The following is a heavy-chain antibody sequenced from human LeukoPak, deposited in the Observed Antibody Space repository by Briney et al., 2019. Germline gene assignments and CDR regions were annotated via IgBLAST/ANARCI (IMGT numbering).Heavy chain of an antibody. CDR3: ARDRDDGGNVHWGPRLDY. V-gene: IGHV1-69*05. J-gene: IGHJ4*02. CDR1: GGTFSIYA. Sequence: SVKVSCKASGGTFSIYAISWVRQAPGQGLEWMGGIIPIFGTANYAQKFQGRVTITTDESTSTAYMELSSLRSEDTAVYYCARDRDDGGNVHWGPRLDYWGQGTLVTVSS. CDR2: IIPIFGTA. D-gene: IGHD3-16*01.